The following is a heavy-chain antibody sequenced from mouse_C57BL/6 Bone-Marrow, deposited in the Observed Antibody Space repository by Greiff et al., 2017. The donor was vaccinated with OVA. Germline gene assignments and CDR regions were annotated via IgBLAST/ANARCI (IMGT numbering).Heavy chain of an antibody. CDR1: GFTFSDYG. J-gene: IGHJ4*01. Sequence: EVMLVESGGGLVKPGGSLKLSCAASGFTFSDYGMRWVRQAPEKGLEWVAYISSGSSTIYYADTVKGRFTISRDNAKNTLFLQMTSLRSEDTAMYYCATYYGKEGGRTGYYAMDYWGQGTSVTVSS. D-gene: IGHD2-10*01. CDR3: ATYYGKEGGRTGYYAMDY. V-gene: IGHV5-17*01. CDR2: ISSGSSTI.